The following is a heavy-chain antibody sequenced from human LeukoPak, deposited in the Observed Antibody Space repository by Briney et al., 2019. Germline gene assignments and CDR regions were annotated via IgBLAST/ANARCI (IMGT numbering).Heavy chain of an antibody. CDR3: ARGVEPLAANTLAY. CDR2: LYSDGNT. J-gene: IGHJ4*02. V-gene: IGHV3-53*01. Sequence: PGGSLRLSCAASGFTVITNDMTGVRQAPGKGLEWVSVLYSDGNTKYADSVQGRFTISRDNSKNTLSLEMNSLSPDDTAVYYCARGVEPLAANTLAYWGQGTLVTVSS. D-gene: IGHD1-14*01. CDR1: GFTVITND.